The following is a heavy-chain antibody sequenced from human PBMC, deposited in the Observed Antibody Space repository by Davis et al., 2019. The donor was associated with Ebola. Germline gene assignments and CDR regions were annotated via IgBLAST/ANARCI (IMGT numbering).Heavy chain of an antibody. CDR3: TRDKPVRRFRENYYNYGMDV. CDR1: GYTFTGYY. CDR2: INAGNGNT. D-gene: IGHD3-10*01. V-gene: IGHV1-3*01. Sequence: ASVKVSCKASGYTFTGYYMHWVRQAPGQRLEWMGWINAGNGNTKYSQKFQGRVTITRDTSASTAYMELSSLRSEDTAVYYCTRDKPVRRFRENYYNYGMDVWGQGTTVTVSS. J-gene: IGHJ6*02.